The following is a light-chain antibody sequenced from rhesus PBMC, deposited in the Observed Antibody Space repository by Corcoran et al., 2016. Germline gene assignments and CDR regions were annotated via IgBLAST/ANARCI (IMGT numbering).Light chain of an antibody. CDR3: QQYSSRPIFT. CDR1: QGISSW. Sequence: DIQMTQSPSSLSASVGDTVTITCRASQGISSWLAWYQQKPGKAPKLLIYKASSLQSGVLSRFSGSVSGTDFTLTNSSMQSEDFATYYCQQYSSRPIFTFGPGTKLDIK. J-gene: IGKJ3*01. V-gene: IGKV1-22*01. CDR2: KAS.